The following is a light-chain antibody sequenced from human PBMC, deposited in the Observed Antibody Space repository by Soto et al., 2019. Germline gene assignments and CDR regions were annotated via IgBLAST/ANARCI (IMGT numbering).Light chain of an antibody. V-gene: IGKV4-1*01. J-gene: IGKJ1*01. Sequence: DIVMTHSPCSLSVSLGERATINCKSSQIVLYSSNNKNYLDWYQQKPGQTPKLLIYWASTRESGVPDRFIGGGSGTEFTLTISSLHAEDVAVYYCQQFFHAPRFGQGTKVAIK. CDR2: WAS. CDR1: QIVLYSSNNKNY. CDR3: QQFFHAPR.